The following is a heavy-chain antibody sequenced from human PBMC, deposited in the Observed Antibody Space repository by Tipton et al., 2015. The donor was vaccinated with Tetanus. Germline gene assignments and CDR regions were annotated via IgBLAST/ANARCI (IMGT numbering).Heavy chain of an antibody. V-gene: IGHV1-2*02. J-gene: IGHJ4*02. D-gene: IGHD3-10*01. CDR2: INPNSGGT. CDR3: ARTFGGTRDYYAIKF. CDR1: GYTFTGYY. Sequence: QVQLVQSGAEVRKPGASVKVSCKASGYTFTGYYMHWVRQAPGQGLEWMGWINPNSGGTNYAQKFQGRVTMTRDTSISTAYMEVSRLRSDDTAIYFCARTFGGTRDYYAIKFWGQGSLVTVSS.